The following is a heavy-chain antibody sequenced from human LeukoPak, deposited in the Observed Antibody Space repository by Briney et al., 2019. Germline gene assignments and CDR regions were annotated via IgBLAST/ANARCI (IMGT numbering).Heavy chain of an antibody. CDR1: GGSFSGYY. CDR2: INHSGST. D-gene: IGHD6-19*01. V-gene: IGHV4-34*01. CDR3: ARGGSAWYDYYYYYMDV. J-gene: IGHJ6*03. Sequence: SETLSLTCAVYGGSFSGYYWSWIRRPPGKGLEWIGEINHSGSTNYNPSLKSRVTISVDTSKNQFSLRLSSVTAADTAVYYCARGGSAWYDYYYYYMDVWGKGTTVTVSS.